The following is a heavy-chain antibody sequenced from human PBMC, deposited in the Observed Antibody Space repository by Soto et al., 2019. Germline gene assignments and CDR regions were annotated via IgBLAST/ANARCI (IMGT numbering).Heavy chain of an antibody. J-gene: IGHJ4*02. D-gene: IGHD3-10*01. Sequence: PGGSLRLSCEASGFTFSGYSMNWVRQAPGRGLEWLSSINSNSRNIYYADSLKGRFTISRDNSKNTLYLQMNSLRAEDTAVYYCAKASSYYGSGSYYTIDDWGQGTPVTVSS. CDR2: INSNSRNI. V-gene: IGHV3-21*01. CDR3: AKASSYYGSGSYYTIDD. CDR1: GFTFSGYS.